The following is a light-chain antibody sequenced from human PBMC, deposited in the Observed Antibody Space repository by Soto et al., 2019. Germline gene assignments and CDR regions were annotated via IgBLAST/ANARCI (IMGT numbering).Light chain of an antibody. CDR3: QQYGSSSWT. CDR2: GAS. Sequence: EIVLTQSPGTLSLSPGERATLSCRASQSVSSSYLAWYQQKPGQAPRLLIYGASSRATGIPDRFSGSGSGTDSTLTISRLEPEDFAVYYCQQYGSSSWTLGQGTKVDIK. CDR1: QSVSSSY. V-gene: IGKV3-20*01. J-gene: IGKJ1*01.